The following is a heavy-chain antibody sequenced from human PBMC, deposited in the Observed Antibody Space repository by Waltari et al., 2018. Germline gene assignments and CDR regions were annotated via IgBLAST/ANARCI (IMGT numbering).Heavy chain of an antibody. J-gene: IGHJ4*02. CDR2: IDHRGGV. CDR1: GGSFSEYF. D-gene: IGHD3-3*01. Sequence: QLHLQQWGAGLFKASETLSLTSAVHGGSFSEYFWVWVRQPPGKGLEWIGEIDHRGGVDYNPSIKSRVTISMDTSKNQFSLRLSSVTAADTALYYCAVWIFGTAKGNYWGQGTLVIVS. V-gene: IGHV4-34*01. CDR3: AVWIFGTAKGNY.